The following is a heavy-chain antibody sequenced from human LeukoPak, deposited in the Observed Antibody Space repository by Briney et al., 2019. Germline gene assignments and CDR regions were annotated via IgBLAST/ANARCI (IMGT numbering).Heavy chain of an antibody. D-gene: IGHD3-10*01. CDR2: ICSSSTYM. CDR1: GFTFSSYS. CDR3: ARESGLVRGVYYYYGMDG. Sequence: GGSLRLSCAASGFTFSSYSMNWVRQAPGKGLEWGSSICSSSTYMYYADSVKGRFTISRDNAKNSLYLQMNSLRAEDTAVYYCARESGLVRGVYYYYGMDGWRQGTTVTDSS. J-gene: IGHJ6*02. V-gene: IGHV3-21*01.